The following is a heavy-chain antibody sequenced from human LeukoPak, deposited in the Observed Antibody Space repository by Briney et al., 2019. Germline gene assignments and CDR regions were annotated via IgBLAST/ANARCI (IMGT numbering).Heavy chain of an antibody. CDR3: ATGGIYSLLDY. Sequence: ASVKVSCKASGYTFTMFYIHWVRQAPGQGLEWMGMINPTDGATTYARRFQGRVTMTRDMSTTTVYMDLRSLRFEDTAVYYCATGGIYSLLDYWGQGTLVTVSS. J-gene: IGHJ4*02. CDR1: GYTFTMFY. CDR2: INPTDGAT. D-gene: IGHD1-26*01. V-gene: IGHV1-46*01.